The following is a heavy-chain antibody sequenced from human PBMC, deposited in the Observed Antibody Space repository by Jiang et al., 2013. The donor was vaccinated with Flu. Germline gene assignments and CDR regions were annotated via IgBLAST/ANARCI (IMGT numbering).Heavy chain of an antibody. D-gene: IGHD6-19*01. J-gene: IGHJ4*02. CDR3: ARDQVYNSGFDY. Sequence: QSPSRGLEWLGRTYYRSKWYNDYAISVKSRLTINPDTSKNQFSLQLNSVTPEDTAVYYCARDQVYNSGFDYWGQGTLVTVSS. CDR2: TYYRSKWYN. V-gene: IGHV6-1*01.